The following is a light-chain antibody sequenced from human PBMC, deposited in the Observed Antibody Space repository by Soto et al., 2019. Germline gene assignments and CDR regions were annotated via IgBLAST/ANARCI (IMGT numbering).Light chain of an antibody. CDR1: QSVRTS. J-gene: IGKJ5*01. V-gene: IGKV3-11*01. CDR3: QQSHSTPIT. Sequence: EIVFTQSPATLSLSPGERATLSCRASQSVRTSLAWYQQQPGQAPRLLIYDASNKATGIPARFSGSGSGTEFTLTISSLQSEDFAVYYCQQSHSTPITFGQGTRLEIK. CDR2: DAS.